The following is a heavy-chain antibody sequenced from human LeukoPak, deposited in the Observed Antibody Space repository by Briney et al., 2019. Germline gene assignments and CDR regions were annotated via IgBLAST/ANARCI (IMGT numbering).Heavy chain of an antibody. CDR3: ARDLVVVPAAMYSSWLLDGMDV. Sequence: ASVKVSCKASGYTFTSYGISWVRQAPGQGLEWMGWISAYNGNTNYAQKLQGRVTMTTDTSTSTAYMELSSLRSEDTAVYYCARDLVVVPAAMYSSWLLDGMDVWGKGTTVTVSS. V-gene: IGHV1-18*01. CDR2: ISAYNGNT. CDR1: GYTFTSYG. D-gene: IGHD2-2*01. J-gene: IGHJ6*04.